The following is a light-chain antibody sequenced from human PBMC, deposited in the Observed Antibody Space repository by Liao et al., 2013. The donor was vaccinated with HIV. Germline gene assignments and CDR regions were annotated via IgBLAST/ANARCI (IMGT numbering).Light chain of an antibody. Sequence: SYVLTQPPSLSVAPGETARVTCGGNNIGGKSVHWYQQQPGQAPVLVISYDSERPSGVPERFSGSSSGTTVTLTISGVQAEDEADYYCQSADSGGTNPWVFGGGTKLTVL. V-gene: IGLV3-25*03. CDR2: YDS. J-gene: IGLJ3*02. CDR3: QSADSGGTNPWV. CDR1: NIGGKS.